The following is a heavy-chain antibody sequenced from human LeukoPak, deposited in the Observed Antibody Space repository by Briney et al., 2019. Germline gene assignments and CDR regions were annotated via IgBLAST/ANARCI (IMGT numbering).Heavy chain of an antibody. Sequence: SETLSLTCTVSGGSISSYYWSWIRQPPGKGLEWTGYIYYSGSTNYNPSLKSRVTISVDTSKNQFSLKLSSVTAADTAVYYCARAITGALVVVPYFDLWGRGTLVTVSS. CDR2: IYYSGST. CDR1: GGSISSYY. V-gene: IGHV4-59*01. CDR3: ARAITGALVVVPYFDL. D-gene: IGHD3-22*01. J-gene: IGHJ2*01.